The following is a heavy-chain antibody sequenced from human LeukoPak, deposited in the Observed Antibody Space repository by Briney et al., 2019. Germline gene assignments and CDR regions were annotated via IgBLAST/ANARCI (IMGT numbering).Heavy chain of an antibody. CDR1: GFTVSSNY. D-gene: IGHD6-19*01. CDR3: ARVSQQWLVGDDY. J-gene: IGHJ4*02. V-gene: IGHV3-66*01. Sequence: GGSLRLSCAASGFTVSSNYMSWVRQAPGKGLEWVSVLYSGGSTYYADSVKGRFTISRDNAKNSLNLQMNSLRAEDTAVYYCARVSQQWLVGDDYWGQGALITVSS. CDR2: LYSGGST.